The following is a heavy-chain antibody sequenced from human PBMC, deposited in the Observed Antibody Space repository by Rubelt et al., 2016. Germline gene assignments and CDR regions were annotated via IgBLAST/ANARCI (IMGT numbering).Heavy chain of an antibody. CDR3: ATGIIRLKPFDY. CDR1: GYTFTNYG. D-gene: IGHD2-15*01. J-gene: IGHJ4*02. CDR2: IDAGNGDT. V-gene: IGHV1-3*01. Sequence: QVQLVQSGAEVKKPGASVKVSCKASGYTFTNYGMHWVRQAPGQRLEWMGWIDAGNGDTKYSQKLKDRVSITRDASANTAYMELSSLRSEDTAVYYCATGIIRLKPFDYWGQGTLVTVSS.